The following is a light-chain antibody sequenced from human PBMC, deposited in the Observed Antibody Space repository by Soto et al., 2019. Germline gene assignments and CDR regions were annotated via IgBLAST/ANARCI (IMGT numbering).Light chain of an antibody. CDR1: QSVSSN. V-gene: IGKV3-15*01. J-gene: IGKJ1*01. Sequence: EVVMTQSPGAVSVSPGERATLSCRASQSVSSNLAWYQQKPGQAPRLLIYGASTRATGIPARFSGSGSGTEFTLTISSLQSEDFAVYYCQQYNNWPQTFGQGTKVDIK. CDR2: GAS. CDR3: QQYNNWPQT.